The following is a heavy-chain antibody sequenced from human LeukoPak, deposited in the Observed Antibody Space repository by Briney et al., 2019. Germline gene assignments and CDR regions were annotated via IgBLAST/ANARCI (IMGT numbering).Heavy chain of an antibody. Sequence: GGSLRLSCAASGFTFSDYSMNWVRQAPGKGLEWISYIGISSGNTKYADSVKGRFTISGDNAKNSLYLQMNSLRAEDTAVYYCARDNYGSGSWGQGTLVTVSS. V-gene: IGHV3-48*04. CDR1: GFTFSDYS. D-gene: IGHD3-10*01. J-gene: IGHJ4*02. CDR2: IGISSGNT. CDR3: ARDNYGSGS.